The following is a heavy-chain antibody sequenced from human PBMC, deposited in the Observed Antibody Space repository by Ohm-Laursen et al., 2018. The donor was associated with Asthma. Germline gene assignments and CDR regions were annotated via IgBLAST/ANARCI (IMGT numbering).Heavy chain of an antibody. CDR1: GGSISGNH. V-gene: IGHV4-34*01. CDR3: ARFRNGYCDYEFDY. CDR2: INQSRST. Sequence: SDTLSFTCTGYGGSISGNHWSWNRQRTGQGLEGIGAINQSRSTNYNPSRKSRITISVDTSKKQFSLKLSSGTAADTAVYYCARFRNGYCDYEFDYWGQGTLVTVSS. J-gene: IGHJ4*02. D-gene: IGHD4-17*01.